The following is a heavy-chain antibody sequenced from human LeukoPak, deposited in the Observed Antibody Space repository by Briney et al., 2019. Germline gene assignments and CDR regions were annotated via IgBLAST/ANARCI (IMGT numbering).Heavy chain of an antibody. D-gene: IGHD3-3*01. CDR2: IYYSGST. CDR3: ASFPWYYDFWSGYLNYFDY. V-gene: IGHV4-39*01. J-gene: IGHJ4*02. Sequence: SETLCLTCTVSGGSISSSSYYWGWIRQPPGKGLEWIGSIYYSGSTYYNPSLKSRVTISVDTSKNQFSLKLSSVTAADTAVYYCASFPWYYDFWSGYLNYFDYWGQGTLVTVSS. CDR1: GGSISSSSYY.